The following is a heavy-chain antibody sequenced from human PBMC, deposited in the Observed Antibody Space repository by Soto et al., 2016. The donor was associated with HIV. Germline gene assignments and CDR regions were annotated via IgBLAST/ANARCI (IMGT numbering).Heavy chain of an antibody. D-gene: IGHD4-17*01. CDR1: GFTFNMHA. CDR3: AKDSSTKTKDYDYLDS. CDR2: INEIGDKT. Sequence: EVQLMESGGGLVQPGGSLRLSCAASGFTFNMHAMAWVRQVPGKGLEWVSVINEIGDKTYYAESVKGRVVISRDNSKNTVSLEMNDLRVDDTAIYFCAKDSSTKTKDYDYLDSWGQGALVTVSS. V-gene: IGHV3-23*01. J-gene: IGHJ4*02.